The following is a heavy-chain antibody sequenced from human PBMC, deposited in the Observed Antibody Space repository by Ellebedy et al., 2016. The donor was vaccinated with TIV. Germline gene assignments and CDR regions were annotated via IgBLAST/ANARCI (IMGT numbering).Heavy chain of an antibody. CDR3: TTNYYGDTDYMFDH. V-gene: IGHV4-61*01. CDR1: GGSVGSGSYH. D-gene: IGHD3-10*01. J-gene: IGHJ4*02. CDR2: VYYSGRA. Sequence: SETLSLXXIASGGSVGSGSYHWNWIRQSPGKGLDWIGDVYYSGRANYNPSIARRVTISVDTSKKQFSRSLRSVTAADTPVYYCTTNYYGDTDYMFDHWGQGILVTVSS.